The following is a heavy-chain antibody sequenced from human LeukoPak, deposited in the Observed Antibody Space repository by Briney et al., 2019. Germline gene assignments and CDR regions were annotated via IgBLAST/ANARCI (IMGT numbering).Heavy chain of an antibody. Sequence: SETLSLTCTVSGGSISSYYWSWIRQPAGKGLEWIGRIYTSGSTNYNPSLKSRVTMSVDTSKNQFSLKLSSVTAADTAVYFCARWPSLSWYHAFDIWGQGTMVTVSS. CDR3: ARWPSLSWYHAFDI. D-gene: IGHD6-13*01. V-gene: IGHV4-4*07. CDR1: GGSISSYY. J-gene: IGHJ3*02. CDR2: IYTSGST.